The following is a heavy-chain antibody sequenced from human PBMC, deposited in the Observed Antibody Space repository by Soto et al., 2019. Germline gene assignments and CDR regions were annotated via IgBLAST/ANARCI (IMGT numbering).Heavy chain of an antibody. V-gene: IGHV3-64*02. CDR1: GFTFSSYA. D-gene: IGHD2-2*01. CDR3: ARGGDVVVPAAIMYFDY. Sequence: EVQLVESGEGLVQPGGSLRLSCAASGFTFSSYAMHWVRQAPGKGLEYVSAISSSGDRSYCADSVKGRFTISRDNSKNTLYLQMGSLRAEDMAVYYCARGGDVVVPAAIMYFDYWGQGTLVTVSS. CDR2: ISSSGDRS. J-gene: IGHJ4*02.